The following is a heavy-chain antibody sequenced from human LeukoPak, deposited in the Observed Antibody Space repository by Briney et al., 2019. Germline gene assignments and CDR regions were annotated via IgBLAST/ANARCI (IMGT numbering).Heavy chain of an antibody. V-gene: IGHV3-23*01. CDR1: GFTFSSYA. CDR3: ARAADSGYDFKLYY. CDR2: ISGSGGST. J-gene: IGHJ4*02. D-gene: IGHD5-12*01. Sequence: GGSLRLSCAASGFTFSSYAMSWVRQAPGKGLEWVSAISGSGGSTYYADSVKGRFTISRDNAKNSLYLQMNSLRDEDTAVYYCARAADSGYDFKLYYWGQGTLVTVSS.